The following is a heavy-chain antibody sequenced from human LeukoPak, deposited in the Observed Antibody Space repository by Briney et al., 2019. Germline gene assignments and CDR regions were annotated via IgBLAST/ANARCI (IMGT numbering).Heavy chain of an antibody. D-gene: IGHD6-19*01. J-gene: IGHJ3*02. V-gene: IGHV1-2*02. CDR3: ARVGEQWLANDAFDI. Sequence: ASVKVSCKASGYTFTGYYTHWVRQAPGQGLEWMGWINPNSGGTNYAQKFRGRVTMTRDTSISTAYMELSRLRSDDTAVYYCARVGEQWLANDAFDIWGQGTMVTVSS. CDR1: GYTFTGYY. CDR2: INPNSGGT.